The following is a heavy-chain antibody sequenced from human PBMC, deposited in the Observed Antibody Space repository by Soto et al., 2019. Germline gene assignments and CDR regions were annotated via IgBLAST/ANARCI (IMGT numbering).Heavy chain of an antibody. D-gene: IGHD3-16*01. V-gene: IGHV3-23*01. CDR2: INSNGGST. CDR3: PAGFMTRARFDY. CDR1: GFSFSSSA. Sequence: PGGSLRLSCVASGFSFSSSAMSWVRQAPGRGLEWVSAINSNGGSTYYADSVKGRFTISRDNSKNTLYLQMNGLRVEDTAVYSCPAGFMTRARFDYWGQGTLVTVSS. J-gene: IGHJ4*02.